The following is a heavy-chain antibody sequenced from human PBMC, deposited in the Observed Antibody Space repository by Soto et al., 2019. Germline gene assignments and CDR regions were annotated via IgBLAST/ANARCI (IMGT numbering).Heavy chain of an antibody. Sequence: QVQLVESGGGVVQPGRSLRLSCAASGFTFTSFGMHWVRQAPGKGLEWVAVIWPDGGNKYYADFVKGRFTISRDNSKNTLYLQMNSLRTEDTAVYYCASRSPALDYWGQGTLVTVSS. CDR3: ASRSPALDY. CDR1: GFTFTSFG. CDR2: IWPDGGNK. J-gene: IGHJ4*02. V-gene: IGHV3-33*01. D-gene: IGHD2-2*01.